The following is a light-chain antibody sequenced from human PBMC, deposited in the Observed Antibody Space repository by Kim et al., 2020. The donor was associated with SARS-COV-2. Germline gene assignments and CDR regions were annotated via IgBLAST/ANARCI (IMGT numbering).Light chain of an antibody. CDR3: QQYSSSVT. J-gene: IGKJ5*01. V-gene: IGKV3-20*01. Sequence: EVVLTQSPGTLPLSPGERATLSCRASQSVSNNYLAWYQQKPGQAPRLLIYGASSRATGIPDRFSGSGSGTDFTLTISRLEPEDFAVYYCQQYSSSVTFGQGTRLEI. CDR2: GAS. CDR1: QSVSNNY.